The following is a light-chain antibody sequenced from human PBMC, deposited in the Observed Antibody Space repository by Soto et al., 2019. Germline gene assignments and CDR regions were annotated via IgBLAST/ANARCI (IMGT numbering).Light chain of an antibody. V-gene: IGKV3-11*01. Sequence: EIVLTQSPATLSLSPGERATLSCRASRSVGNNLAWYQKKPGQAPGLLTYAAYTRATGIPARFSGSGSGTDFTLTISSLEPEDFAVYYCQQHADWPLTFGGGTKVEIK. J-gene: IGKJ4*01. CDR1: RSVGNN. CDR2: AAY. CDR3: QQHADWPLT.